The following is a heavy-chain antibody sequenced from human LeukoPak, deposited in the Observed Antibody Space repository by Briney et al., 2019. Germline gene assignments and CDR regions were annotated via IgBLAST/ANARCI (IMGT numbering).Heavy chain of an antibody. J-gene: IGHJ4*02. CDR1: GGSISSSYW. Sequence: SETLSLTCAVSGGSISSSYWWSWIRQPPGKGLEWIGEIYHSGSTNYNLSLKSRVTISVDTSKNQFSLKLSSVTAADTAVYYCARRNRIAVAGRPEYWGQGTLVTVSS. CDR2: IYHSGST. CDR3: ARRNRIAVAGRPEY. V-gene: IGHV4-4*02. D-gene: IGHD6-19*01.